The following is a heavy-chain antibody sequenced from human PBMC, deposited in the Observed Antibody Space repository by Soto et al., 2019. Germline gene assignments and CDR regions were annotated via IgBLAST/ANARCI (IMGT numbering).Heavy chain of an antibody. CDR1: GFTVSSNY. CDR3: ARDTRTYSNYPPYSDYYSGREV. D-gene: IGHD4-4*01. J-gene: IGHJ6*01. V-gene: IGHV3-53*01. CDR2: IYSGGST. Sequence: GGSLRLSCAASGFTVSSNYMSWVRQAPGKGLEWVSVIYSGGSTYYADSVKGRFTISRDNSKNTLYLQMNSLRAEDTAVYYCARDTRTYSNYPPYSDYYSGREVWGKGPRSPSPQ.